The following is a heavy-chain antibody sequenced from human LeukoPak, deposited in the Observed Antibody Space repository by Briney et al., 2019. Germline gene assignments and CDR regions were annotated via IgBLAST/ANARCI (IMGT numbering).Heavy chain of an antibody. J-gene: IGHJ6*02. CDR1: GGSISSYY. D-gene: IGHD2-2*01. CDR3: ARQYCSSSSCYSYYGMDV. V-gene: IGHV4-59*08. Sequence: SETLSLTCTVSGGSISSYYWSWIRQPAGKGLEWIGDIYYSGSTNNNPSLKSRVTISVDTSKNQFSLKVSSVTAADTAVYYCARQYCSSSSCYSYYGMDVWGQGTTVTVSS. CDR2: IYYSGST.